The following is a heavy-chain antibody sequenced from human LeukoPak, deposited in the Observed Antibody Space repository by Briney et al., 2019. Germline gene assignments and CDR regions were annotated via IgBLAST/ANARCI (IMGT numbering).Heavy chain of an antibody. J-gene: IGHJ4*02. CDR1: GYTFTTYF. CDR2: ISAYNGNT. D-gene: IGHD3-16*02. Sequence: ASVKVSCKASGYTFTTYFMHWVRQAPGQGLEWMGWISAYNGNTNYAQKLQGRVTMTTDTSTSTAYMELRSLRSDDTAVYYCARRVEDYDYVWGSYRRGLFDYWGQGTLVTVSS. V-gene: IGHV1-18*01. CDR3: ARRVEDYDYVWGSYRRGLFDY.